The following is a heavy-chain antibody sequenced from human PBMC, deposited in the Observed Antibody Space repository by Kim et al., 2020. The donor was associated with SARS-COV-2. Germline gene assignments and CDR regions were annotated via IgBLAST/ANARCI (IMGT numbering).Heavy chain of an antibody. D-gene: IGHD3-22*01. J-gene: IGHJ4*02. CDR1: GFTFSDYG. CDR3: AKTGDISVIAVLIH. Sequence: GGSLRLSCAASGFTFSDYGMTWVRQTPAKGLEWVSAISRTGDSSFYADSVRGRFTVSRDNSKSTVYLEMKSLRAEDTAVYYCAKTGDISVIAVLIHWGQGTLVSVTS. CDR2: ISRTGDSS. V-gene: IGHV3-23*01.